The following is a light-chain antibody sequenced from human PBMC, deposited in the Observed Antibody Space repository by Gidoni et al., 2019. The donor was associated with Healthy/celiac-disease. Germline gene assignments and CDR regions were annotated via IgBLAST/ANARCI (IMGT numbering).Light chain of an antibody. CDR1: QSVLYSSNNKNY. Sequence: DIVMTQSPDSLAVSLGERATINCKSSQSVLYSSNNKNYLAWYQQKPGQPPKLLIYWASTRESGVPDRFSGSGSGTDLTLTISSLQAEDVAVYYCQQYYRTPRLTFGGGTKVEIK. V-gene: IGKV4-1*01. CDR3: QQYYRTPRLT. CDR2: WAS. J-gene: IGKJ4*01.